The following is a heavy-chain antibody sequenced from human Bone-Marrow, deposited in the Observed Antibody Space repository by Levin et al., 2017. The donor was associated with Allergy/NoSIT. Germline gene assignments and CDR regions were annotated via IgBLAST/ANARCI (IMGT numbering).Heavy chain of an antibody. D-gene: IGHD1-26*01. Sequence: GESLKISCKASGYTFTGYYMHWVRQAPGQGLEWMGWINPNSGGTNYAQKFQGRVTMTRDTSISTAYMELSRLRSDDTAVYYCARGAWGAGQEDYWGQGTLVTVSS. J-gene: IGHJ4*02. CDR1: GYTFTGYY. CDR2: INPNSGGT. V-gene: IGHV1-2*02. CDR3: ARGAWGAGQEDY.